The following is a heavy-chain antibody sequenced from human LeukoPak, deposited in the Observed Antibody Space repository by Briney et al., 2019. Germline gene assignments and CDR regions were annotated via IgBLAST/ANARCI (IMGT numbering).Heavy chain of an antibody. CDR2: ISAYNSNT. D-gene: IGHD3-10*01. Sequence: ASVKVACQASGYTFTSYGISWVRQAPGHGLEWMGWISAYNSNTNYAQKFQGRLTMTTDTSTSTAYMELRSLDSDDTAVYYCARHPAYYYGSGSYTKLDVWGQGTTVTVSS. CDR3: ARHPAYYYGSGSYTKLDV. J-gene: IGHJ6*02. V-gene: IGHV1-18*01. CDR1: GYTFTSYG.